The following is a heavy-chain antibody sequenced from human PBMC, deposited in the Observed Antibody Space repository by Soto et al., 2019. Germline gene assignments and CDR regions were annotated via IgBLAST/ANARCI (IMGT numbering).Heavy chain of an antibody. J-gene: IGHJ5*02. Sequence: SVKVSCKTRGGFFSNDIITWVRQAPGRGLEWMGRIIPLLDTTNYAQKFQGRVTMTRNTSISTAYMELSSLRSEDTAVYYCARERSAAGTGWFDPWGQGTLVTVSS. D-gene: IGHD6-13*01. V-gene: IGHV1-69*08. CDR1: GGFFSNDI. CDR3: ARERSAAGTGWFDP. CDR2: IIPLLDTT.